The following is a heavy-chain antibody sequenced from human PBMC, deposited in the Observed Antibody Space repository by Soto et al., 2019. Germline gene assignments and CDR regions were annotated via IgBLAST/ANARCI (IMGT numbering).Heavy chain of an antibody. CDR3: AKWNEMKRSFDD. CDR1: AGSITNYY. CDR2: IHHTGNS. Sequence: QVQLQESGPGLVKPSETLSLTCTVSAGSITNYYWNWIRQPPEKGLEWIGFIHHTGNSMSNPSLRSRLTMSVDTTEGQISLNLRAGTAADTAVYYCAKWNEMKRSFDDWGQGILVTVSS. D-gene: IGHD1-1*01. V-gene: IGHV4-59*01. J-gene: IGHJ4*02.